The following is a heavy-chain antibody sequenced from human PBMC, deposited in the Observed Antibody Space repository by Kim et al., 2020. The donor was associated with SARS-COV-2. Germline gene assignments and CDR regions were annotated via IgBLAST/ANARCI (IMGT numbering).Heavy chain of an antibody. V-gene: IGHV3-74*01. Sequence: ARSVKGRFTISRNNAKNTLYLQMNSLRAEDTALYYWAGGSVSYIYGMDVWGQGTTVTVSS. J-gene: IGHJ6*02. CDR3: AGGSVSYIYGMDV. D-gene: IGHD1-26*01.